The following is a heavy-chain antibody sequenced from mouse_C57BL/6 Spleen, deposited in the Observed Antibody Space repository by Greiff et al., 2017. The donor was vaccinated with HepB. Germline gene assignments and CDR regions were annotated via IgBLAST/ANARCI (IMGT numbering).Heavy chain of an antibody. Sequence: EVQLQQSGPVLVKPGASVKMSCKASGYTFTDYYMNWVKQSHGKSLEWIGVINPYNGGTSYNQKFKGKATLTVDKSSSTAYMELNSLTSEDSAVYYCARSIDDGYSWFAYWGQGTLVTVSA. CDR1: GYTFTDYY. V-gene: IGHV1-19*01. J-gene: IGHJ3*01. CDR2: INPYNGGT. CDR3: ARSIDDGYSWFAY. D-gene: IGHD2-3*01.